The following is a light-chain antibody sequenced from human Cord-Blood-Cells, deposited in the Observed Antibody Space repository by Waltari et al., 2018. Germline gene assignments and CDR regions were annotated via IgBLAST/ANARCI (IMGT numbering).Light chain of an antibody. J-gene: IGLJ2*01. Sequence: QSALTQPPSASGSPGQSVTISCTGTSSDVGGYNYVSWYQQHPGKAPKLMIYEVSKRPSGVPERVSGSKSGNTCYLTVYGLQAEDEADDYGSSYAGSNDWGVFGGGTKLTVL. CDR3: SSYAGSNDWGV. V-gene: IGLV2-8*01. CDR1: SSDVGGYNY. CDR2: EVS.